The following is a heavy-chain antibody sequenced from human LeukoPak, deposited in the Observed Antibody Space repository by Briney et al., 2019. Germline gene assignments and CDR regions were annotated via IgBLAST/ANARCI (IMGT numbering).Heavy chain of an antibody. D-gene: IGHD4-17*01. J-gene: IGHJ4*02. CDR2: INHSGST. Sequence: SETLSLTCTVSGGSISSSSYYWGWIRQPPGKGLEWIGEINHSGSTNYNPSLKSRVTISVDTSKNQFSLKLSSVTAADTAVYYCARGNYGDYGVDYWGQGTLVTVSS. CDR3: ARGNYGDYGVDY. CDR1: GGSISSSSYY. V-gene: IGHV4-39*07.